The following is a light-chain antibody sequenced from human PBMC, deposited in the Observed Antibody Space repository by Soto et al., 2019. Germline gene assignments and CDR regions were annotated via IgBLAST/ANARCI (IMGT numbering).Light chain of an antibody. CDR1: QDIKNY. CDR2: EAS. CDR3: QQCDSFIT. V-gene: IGKV1-33*01. J-gene: IGKJ4*01. Sequence: DIQMTQSPSSLSASVGDRVTITCQASQDIKNYLNWYQQKPGKAPKLLIYEASNLETGVPSRFIGSGSGRSFTFTISSVQPDDIATYYCQQCDSFITFGGGPRIEIK.